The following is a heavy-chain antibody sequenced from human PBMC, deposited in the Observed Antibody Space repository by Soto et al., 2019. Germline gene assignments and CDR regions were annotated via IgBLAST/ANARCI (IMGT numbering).Heavy chain of an antibody. CDR1: GYTFTIYG. Sequence: ASVKVSCKASGYTFTIYGISWVRQAPGQGLEWMGWISAYNGNINYAQKLQGRVTMTTDTSTSTAYMELRSLRSDDTAVYYCARDHLPQRGYYGMDVWGQGTTVTVSS. CDR3: ARDHLPQRGYYGMDV. J-gene: IGHJ6*02. V-gene: IGHV1-18*01. CDR2: ISAYNGNI. D-gene: IGHD6-25*01.